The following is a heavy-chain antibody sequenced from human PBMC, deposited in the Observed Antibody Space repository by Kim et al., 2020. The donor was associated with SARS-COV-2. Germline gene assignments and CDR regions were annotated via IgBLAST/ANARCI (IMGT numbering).Heavy chain of an antibody. D-gene: IGHD3-10*01. Sequence: VKGRFTIARDNSKNTLYLQMNSLRAEDTAVYYCARGPRFYGSGSYDAFDIWGQGTMVTVSS. V-gene: IGHV3-30*04. J-gene: IGHJ3*02. CDR3: ARGPRFYGSGSYDAFDI.